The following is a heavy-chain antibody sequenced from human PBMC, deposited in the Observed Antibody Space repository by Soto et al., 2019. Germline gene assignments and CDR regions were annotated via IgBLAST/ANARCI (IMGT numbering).Heavy chain of an antibody. V-gene: IGHV1-46*01. CDR2: INPSGGST. D-gene: IGHD6-13*01. J-gene: IGHJ5*02. Sequence: ASVKVSCKASGYTFTSYYMHWVRQAPGQGLEWMGIINPSGGSTSYAQKFQGRVTMTRDTSTSTVYMELSSLRSEDTAVYYCAIAQNLAAAGTPLGRSDPWGQRTQVSVSS. CDR3: AIAQNLAAAGTPLGRSDP. CDR1: GYTFTSYY.